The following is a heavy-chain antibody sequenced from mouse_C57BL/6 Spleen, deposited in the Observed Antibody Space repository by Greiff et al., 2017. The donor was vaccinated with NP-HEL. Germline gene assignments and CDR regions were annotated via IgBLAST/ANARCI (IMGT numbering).Heavy chain of an antibody. CDR3: TSHCYSSSCEYFDV. CDR1: GFTFSDAW. Sequence: EVMLVESGGGLVQPGGSMKLSCAASGFTFSDAWMDWVRQSPEKGLEWVAEIRNKANNHATYYAESVKGRFTISRADSKSSVYLQMNGLRAEDTGIYYCTSHCYSSSCEYFDVWGTGTTVTGSS. D-gene: IGHD1-1*01. CDR2: IRNKANNHAT. J-gene: IGHJ1*03. V-gene: IGHV6-6*01.